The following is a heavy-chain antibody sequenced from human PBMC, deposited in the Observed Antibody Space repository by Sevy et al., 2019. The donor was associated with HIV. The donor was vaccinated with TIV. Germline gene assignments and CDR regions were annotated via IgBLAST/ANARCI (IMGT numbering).Heavy chain of an antibody. J-gene: IGHJ6*03. CDR2: ISYDGSNK. CDR3: AKDPYSHYYYYYMDV. CDR1: GFTFSSYG. D-gene: IGHD4-4*01. V-gene: IGHV3-30*18. Sequence: GGSLRLSCAASGFTFSSYGMHRVRQAPGKGLEWVAVISYDGSNKYYADSVKGRFTISRDNSKNTLYLQMNSLRAEDTAVYYCAKDPYSHYYYYYMDVWGKGTTVTVSS.